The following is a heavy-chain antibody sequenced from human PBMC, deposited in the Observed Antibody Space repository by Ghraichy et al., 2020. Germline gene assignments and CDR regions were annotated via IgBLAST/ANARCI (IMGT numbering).Heavy chain of an antibody. CDR2: IYYSGST. Sequence: SCTVSGGSVSSGSYYWGWIRQPPGKGLEWIGYIYYSGSTIYNPSLKSRVTMSIDTSKNQFSLKMSSVTAADTAMYYCARQVSGDCSGGGCYPLFGGQGTLVTVSS. CDR3: ARQVSGDCSGGGCYPLF. D-gene: IGHD2-15*01. J-gene: IGHJ4*02. CDR1: GGSVSSGSYY. V-gene: IGHV4-61*01.